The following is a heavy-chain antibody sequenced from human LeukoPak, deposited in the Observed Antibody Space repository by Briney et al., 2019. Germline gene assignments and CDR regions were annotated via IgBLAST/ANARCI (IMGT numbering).Heavy chain of an antibody. CDR1: GGSISSYY. D-gene: IGHD1/OR15-1a*01. Sequence: SKTLSLTCSVSGGSISSYYWSWIRQPPGKGLEWIGYIYYSGTTNYNPSVESRVTISVDTSKKQFSLKLTSVTAADTAVYYCARGRYGTITRGWFDPWGQGTLVTVSS. V-gene: IGHV4-59*01. CDR3: ARGRYGTITRGWFDP. CDR2: IYYSGTT. J-gene: IGHJ5*02.